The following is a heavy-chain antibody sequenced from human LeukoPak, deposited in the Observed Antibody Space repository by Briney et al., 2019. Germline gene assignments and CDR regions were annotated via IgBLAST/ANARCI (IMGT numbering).Heavy chain of an antibody. J-gene: IGHJ4*02. CDR3: ARDLGYDSSGYCDY. V-gene: IGHV3-21*01. CDR1: GFTFRNYA. D-gene: IGHD3-22*01. Sequence: PGGSLRLSCAASGFTFRNYAMNWVRQAPGKGLEWVSFISSSSTYIYYADSVKGRFTISRDNSKNTLYLQMGSLRAEDMAVYYCARDLGYDSSGYCDYWGQGTLVTVSS. CDR2: ISSSSTYI.